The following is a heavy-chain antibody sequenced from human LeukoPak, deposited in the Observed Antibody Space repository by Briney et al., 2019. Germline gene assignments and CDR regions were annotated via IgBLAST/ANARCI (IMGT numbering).Heavy chain of an antibody. J-gene: IGHJ4*02. CDR1: GYTFTCYY. CDR3: ARDIVPTLGVRRGLVF. D-gene: IGHD5-12*01. Sequence: ASVKVSCKASGYTFTCYYMHWVRQAPGQGLEWMGWINPNSGGTNYAQKFQGMVTMTRDTSISTAYMELSRLRSDDTAVFYCARDIVPTLGVRRGLVFWGQGTLVTVSS. V-gene: IGHV1-2*02. CDR2: INPNSGGT.